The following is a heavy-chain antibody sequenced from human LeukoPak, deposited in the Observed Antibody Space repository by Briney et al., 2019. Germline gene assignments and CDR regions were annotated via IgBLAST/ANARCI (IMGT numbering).Heavy chain of an antibody. CDR2: IYYSGST. CDR3: ARLVVDDSSGRIGGLSTYPPFFDY. Sequence: PSETLSLTCTVSGGSISSYYWSWIRQPPGKGLEWIGYIYYSGSTNYNPSLKSRVTISVDTSKNQFSLKLSSVTAADTAVYYCARLVVDDSSGRIGGLSTYPPFFDYWGQGTLVTVSS. V-gene: IGHV4-59*08. J-gene: IGHJ4*02. D-gene: IGHD3-22*01. CDR1: GGSISSYY.